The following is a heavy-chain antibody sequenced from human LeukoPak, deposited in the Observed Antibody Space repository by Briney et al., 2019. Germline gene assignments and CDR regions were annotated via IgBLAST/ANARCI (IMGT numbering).Heavy chain of an antibody. D-gene: IGHD2-15*01. V-gene: IGHV1-24*01. CDR1: GYTLTELS. CDR2: FDPEDGET. J-gene: IGHJ3*02. Sequence: ASVTVSCTVSGYTLTELSMHWVRPAPGKGLEWMGGFDPEDGETIYAQKFQGRVTMTEDTSTDTAYMELSSLRSEDTAVYYCATDLACSGGSCYSNAFDIWGQGTMVTVSS. CDR3: ATDLACSGGSCYSNAFDI.